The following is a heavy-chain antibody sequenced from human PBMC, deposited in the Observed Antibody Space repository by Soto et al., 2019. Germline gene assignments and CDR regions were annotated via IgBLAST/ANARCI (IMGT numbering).Heavy chain of an antibody. J-gene: IGHJ5*01. CDR2: IYYIGST. CDR1: GGSISNYY. Sequence: TLSLTCTVSGGSISNYYWSWIRLPPGKGLEWIGYIYYIGSTHYNPSLKSRVTISLDTSKNQFSLKLSSVTAADTAVYYCARDRWLESWGQGTLVTVSS. CDR3: ARDRWLES. V-gene: IGHV4-59*01.